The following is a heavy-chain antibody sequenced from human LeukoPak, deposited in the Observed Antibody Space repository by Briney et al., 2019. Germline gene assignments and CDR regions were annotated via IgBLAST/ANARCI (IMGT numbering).Heavy chain of an antibody. CDR3: AKDPLPDSSGWLGYFDY. D-gene: IGHD6-19*01. CDR1: RFTFSSYA. CDR2: ISGSGGST. V-gene: IGHV3-23*01. Sequence: GGSLRLSCAASRFTFSSYAMSWVRQAPGKGLEWVSAISGSGGSTYYADSVKGRFTISRDNSKNTLYLQMNSLRAEDTAVYYCAKDPLPDSSGWLGYFDYWGQGTLVTVSS. J-gene: IGHJ4*02.